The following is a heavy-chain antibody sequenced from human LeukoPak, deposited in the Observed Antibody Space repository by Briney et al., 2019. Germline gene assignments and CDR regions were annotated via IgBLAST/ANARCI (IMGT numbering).Heavy chain of an antibody. CDR1: GFTFSSYG. Sequence: GGSLRLSCAASGFTFSSYGVHWVRQAPGKGLEWVAVISSDGSNKYYADSVKGRFSISRDNSKNTLYLQMNSLRTEDTAVYYCAKVAYVFWSGYSTPYYFDYWGQGTLVTVSS. CDR2: ISSDGSNK. J-gene: IGHJ4*02. D-gene: IGHD3-3*01. CDR3: AKVAYVFWSGYSTPYYFDY. V-gene: IGHV3-30*19.